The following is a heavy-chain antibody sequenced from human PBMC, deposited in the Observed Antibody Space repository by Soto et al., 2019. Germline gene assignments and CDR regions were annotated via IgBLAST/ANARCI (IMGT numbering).Heavy chain of an antibody. J-gene: IGHJ4*02. Sequence: GESLKISCKASGYSFTSYWIGWVRQMPGKGLEWMGIIYPGDSDTRYSPSFQGQVTISADKSITTAYLQWSSLKASDTAMYYCARQGITVAGPFDYWGQGTQVTVSS. CDR2: IYPGDSDT. V-gene: IGHV5-51*01. CDR3: ARQGITVAGPFDY. D-gene: IGHD6-19*01. CDR1: GYSFTSYW.